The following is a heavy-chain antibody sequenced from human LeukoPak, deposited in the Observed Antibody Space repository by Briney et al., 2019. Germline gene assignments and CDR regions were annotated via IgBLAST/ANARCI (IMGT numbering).Heavy chain of an antibody. CDR3: ARDPPSRGTRYFDY. V-gene: IGHV3-11*04. Sequence: GGSLRLSCAASGFTFSDYYMSWIRQAPGKGLEWVSYISSSGSTIYYADSVKGRFTISRDNANNSMYLQMDSLRAEDTAVYYCARDPPSRGTRYFDYWGQGTLVTVSS. CDR1: GFTFSDYY. J-gene: IGHJ4*02. CDR2: ISSSGSTI. D-gene: IGHD3-16*01.